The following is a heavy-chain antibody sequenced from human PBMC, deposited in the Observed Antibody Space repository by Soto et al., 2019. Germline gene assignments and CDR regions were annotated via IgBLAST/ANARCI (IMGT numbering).Heavy chain of an antibody. CDR2: ISAYNGNT. V-gene: IGHV1-18*01. D-gene: IGHD3-16*01. CDR1: GYTFTNFG. J-gene: IGHJ4*02. Sequence: QVQLVQSGAEVKKPGASVKVSCKASGYTFTNFGISWVRQAPGQGLEWMGWISAYNGNTNYQQKFQGRVTMTTGTATSTAYMEVRSLRFYDTAVYYCARGGTQIDYWGEGTLVTVSS. CDR3: ARGGTQIDY.